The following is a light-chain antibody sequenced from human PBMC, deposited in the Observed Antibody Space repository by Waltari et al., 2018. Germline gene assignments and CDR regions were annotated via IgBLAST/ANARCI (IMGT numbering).Light chain of an antibody. CDR2: DAS. V-gene: IGKV3-11*01. Sequence: EIVLTQSPATLSWSPGERATLSCRASQSIISYLAWYQQKPGQAPRPLIYDASTRAAGIPARFSGSGSVTDFTLTISSLEPEDFALYYCQQRSTSFTFGPGTRVDVK. CDR1: QSIISY. J-gene: IGKJ3*01. CDR3: QQRSTSFT.